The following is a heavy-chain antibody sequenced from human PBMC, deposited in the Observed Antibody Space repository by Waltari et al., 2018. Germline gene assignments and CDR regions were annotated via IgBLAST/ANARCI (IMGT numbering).Heavy chain of an antibody. V-gene: IGHV1-69*08. Sequence: QVQLVQSGAEVKKPGSSVKVSCKASGGTFSSYAISWVRQAPGQGLEWMGRIIPIFGTANSAKKVQGRFTITADKSTSTAYMELGSLRSEDTAVYYCAGEGPNMSTFGGVMGYWGQGTLVTVSS. CDR1: GGTFSSYA. CDR3: AGEGPNMSTFGGVMGY. CDR2: IIPIFGTA. J-gene: IGHJ4*02. D-gene: IGHD3-16*01.